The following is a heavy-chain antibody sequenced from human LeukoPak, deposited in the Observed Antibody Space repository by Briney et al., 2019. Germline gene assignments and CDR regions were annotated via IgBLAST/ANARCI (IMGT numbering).Heavy chain of an antibody. D-gene: IGHD3-10*01. J-gene: IGHJ4*02. V-gene: IGHV3-49*04. CDR1: GFSFGDHA. Sequence: PGGSLRLSCTSSGFSFGDHAMSWVRQAPGKGLEWVSFISSVAYGGTTEYAASVKDRFSISRDDSKSIACLQLNSLKTDDTAVYYCTRGAPSGVYFDYWGQGTVVTVSS. CDR3: TRGAPSGVYFDY. CDR2: ISSVAYGGTT.